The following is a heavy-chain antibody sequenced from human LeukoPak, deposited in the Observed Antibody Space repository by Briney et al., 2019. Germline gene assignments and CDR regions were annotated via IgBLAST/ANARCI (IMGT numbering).Heavy chain of an antibody. V-gene: IGHV3-7*01. Sequence: GGSLRLSCAASGFTFSSYGMHWVRQAPGKGLEWVANIKQDGSEKYYVDSVKGRFTISRDNAKNSLYLQMNSLRAEDTAVYCCARDYGDYVGHDYWGQGTLVTVSS. J-gene: IGHJ4*02. CDR1: GFTFSSYG. D-gene: IGHD4-17*01. CDR2: IKQDGSEK. CDR3: ARDYGDYVGHDY.